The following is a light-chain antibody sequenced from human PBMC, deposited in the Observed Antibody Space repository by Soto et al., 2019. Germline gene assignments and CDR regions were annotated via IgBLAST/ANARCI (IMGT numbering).Light chain of an antibody. Sequence: DIQMTQSPSSVSASVGDRVTITCRASQAISRSLAWYQQKPVEAPKLLIYAASILHSGVPSRFSGSGSGTDFTLTITRLQPEDFASYYCQQANSFPFTFGPGNKV. CDR2: AAS. V-gene: IGKV1-12*02. J-gene: IGKJ3*01. CDR3: QQANSFPFT. CDR1: QAISRS.